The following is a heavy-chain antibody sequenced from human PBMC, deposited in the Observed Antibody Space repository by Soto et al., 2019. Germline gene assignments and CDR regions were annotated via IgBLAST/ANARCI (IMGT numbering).Heavy chain of an antibody. V-gene: IGHV3-30*18. CDR3: AKSAGRRSTVTITDY. CDR2: ISYDGSNK. Sequence: PGGSLRLSCAASGFTFSSYGMHWVRQAPGKGLEWVAVISYDGSNKYYADSVKGRFTISRDNSKNTLYLQMNSLRAEDTAVYYCAKSAGRRSTVTITDYWGQGTLVTVSS. J-gene: IGHJ4*02. D-gene: IGHD4-17*01. CDR1: GFTFSSYG.